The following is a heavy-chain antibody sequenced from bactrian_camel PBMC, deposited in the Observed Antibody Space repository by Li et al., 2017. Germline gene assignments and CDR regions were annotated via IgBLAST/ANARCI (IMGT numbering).Heavy chain of an antibody. CDR3: AAAEGVNAPKVVIGWTPPLSKEYTY. J-gene: IGHJ4*01. V-gene: IGHV3S1*01. D-gene: IGHD3*01. CDR1: GYIGRSNC. Sequence: HVQLVESGGGSVQAGGSLRLSCAAAGYIGRSNCLGWFRRTEEQEREGLAAIVIRDGRTYTADAVKGRFTISQDNTKNTLNLQMADLKQEDTAVYYCAAAEGVNAPKVVIGWTPPLSKEYTYWGQGTQVTVS. CDR2: IVIRDGRT.